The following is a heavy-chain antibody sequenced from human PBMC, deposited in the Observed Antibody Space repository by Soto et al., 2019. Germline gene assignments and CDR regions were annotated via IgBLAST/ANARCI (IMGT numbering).Heavy chain of an antibody. CDR2: ISGSGGST. D-gene: IGHD3-16*01. Sequence: QPGGSLRRSCAAAGFTFSSYAMSWVRQAPGKGLEWVSAISGSGGSTYYADSVKGRFTISRDNSKNTLYLQMNSLRAEDTAVYYCAKVRDTFGGVGDAFDIWGQGTMVTVSS. CDR1: GFTFSSYA. J-gene: IGHJ3*02. V-gene: IGHV3-23*01. CDR3: AKVRDTFGGVGDAFDI.